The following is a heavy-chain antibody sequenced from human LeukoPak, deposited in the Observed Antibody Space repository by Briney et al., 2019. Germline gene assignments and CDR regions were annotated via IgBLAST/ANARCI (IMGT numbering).Heavy chain of an antibody. Sequence: PSETLSLTCTVSGGSIGSSSYYWGWIRQPPGKGLEWIGSIYYSGSTYYNPSLKSRVTISVDTSKNQFSLKLSSVTAADTAVYYCARGPDSSSSVWGQGTLVTVSS. J-gene: IGHJ4*02. CDR3: ARGPDSSSSV. CDR2: IYYSGST. V-gene: IGHV4-39*07. D-gene: IGHD6-6*01. CDR1: GGSIGSSSYY.